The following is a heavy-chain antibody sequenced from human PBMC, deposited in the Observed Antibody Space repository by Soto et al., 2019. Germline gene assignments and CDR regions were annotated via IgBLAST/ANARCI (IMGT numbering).Heavy chain of an antibody. CDR3: ARGPFLSNTAMGPYYFDY. D-gene: IGHD5-18*01. J-gene: IGHJ4*02. CDR1: GGSFSGYY. V-gene: IGHV4-34*01. Sequence: PSETLSLTCAVYGGSFSGYYWSWIRQPPGKGLEWIGEINHSGSTNYNPSLKSRVTISVDTSKNQFSLKLSSVTAADTAVYYCARGPFLSNTAMGPYYFDYWGQGTLVTVSS. CDR2: INHSGST.